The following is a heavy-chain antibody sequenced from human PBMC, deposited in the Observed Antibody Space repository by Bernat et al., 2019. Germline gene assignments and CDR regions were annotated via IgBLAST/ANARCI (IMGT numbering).Heavy chain of an antibody. J-gene: IGHJ6*03. CDR1: GYTFSTYN. CDR3: ARSLVLTTYYYYYMDV. Sequence: QVQLVQSGAEVKKPGASVKVSCKASGYTFSTYNMHWVRQAPGQRLEWMGWINAGNGNTKYSQKFQGRVTITRDTSASTAYMELSSLRSEDTAVYYCARSLVLTTYYYYYMDVWGKGTTVTVSS. CDR2: INAGNGNT. D-gene: IGHD3-16*02. V-gene: IGHV1-3*01.